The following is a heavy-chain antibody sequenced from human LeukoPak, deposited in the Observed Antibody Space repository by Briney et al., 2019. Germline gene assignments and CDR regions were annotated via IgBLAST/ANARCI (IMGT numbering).Heavy chain of an antibody. Sequence: SQTLSLTCTVSGGSISSGDFYWSWIRQPPGKGLEWIGYIYYSGSTYYNPSLKSRVTISVDTSKNQFSLKLSSVTAADTAVYYCARWSYYDSSSHGTPAEYFQHWGQGTLVTVSS. CDR3: ARWSYYDSSSHGTPAEYFQH. CDR2: IYYSGST. D-gene: IGHD3-22*01. V-gene: IGHV4-30-4*01. J-gene: IGHJ1*01. CDR1: GGSISSGDFY.